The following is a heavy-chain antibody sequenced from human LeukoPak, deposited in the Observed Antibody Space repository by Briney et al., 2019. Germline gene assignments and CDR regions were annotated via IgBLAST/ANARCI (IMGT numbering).Heavy chain of an antibody. CDR2: IKSKTDGGTT. Sequence: GGSLRLSCAASGFTFSNAWMSWVRQAPGKGLEWVGRIKSKTDGGTTDYAAPVKGRFTISRDDSKNTLYLQMNSLKTEDTAVYYCTTDAMITFGGVIVNSYYYYGIDVWGQGTTVTVSS. D-gene: IGHD3-16*02. V-gene: IGHV3-15*01. CDR3: TTDAMITFGGVIVNSYYYYGIDV. J-gene: IGHJ6*02. CDR1: GFTFSNAW.